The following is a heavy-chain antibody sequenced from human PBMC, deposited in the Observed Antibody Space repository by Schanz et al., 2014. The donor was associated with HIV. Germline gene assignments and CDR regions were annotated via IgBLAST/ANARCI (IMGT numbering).Heavy chain of an antibody. CDR2: NNSDGSST. CDR3: AKPEYDSRGNSQSHFDS. D-gene: IGHD3-22*01. J-gene: IGHJ4*02. V-gene: IGHV3-74*01. Sequence: EVQLVESGGGLVQPGGSLRLSCAASGFTFSRYWMTWVRQAPGKGLVWVSRNNSDGSSTNYADSVKGRLTISRDNAKNTLYLQMTTLRTEDTAVYYCAKPEYDSRGNSQSHFDSWGQGTLVTVSS. CDR1: GFTFSRYW.